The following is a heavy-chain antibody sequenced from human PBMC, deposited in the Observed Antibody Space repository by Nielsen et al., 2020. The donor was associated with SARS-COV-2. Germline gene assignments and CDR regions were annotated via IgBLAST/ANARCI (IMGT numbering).Heavy chain of an antibody. V-gene: IGHV3-11*06. Sequence: GESLKISCAASGFTFSDYYMSWIRQAPGKGLEWVSYISSSSSYIYYADSVKGRFTISRDNAKNSLYLQMNSLRAEDTAVYYCARDHRGYSGYEYPDYFDYWGQGTLVTVSS. D-gene: IGHD5-12*01. CDR1: GFTFSDYY. J-gene: IGHJ4*02. CDR3: ARDHRGYSGYEYPDYFDY. CDR2: ISSSSSYI.